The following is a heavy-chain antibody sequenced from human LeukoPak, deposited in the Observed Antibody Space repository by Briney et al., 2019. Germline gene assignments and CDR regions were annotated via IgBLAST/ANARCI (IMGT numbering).Heavy chain of an antibody. Sequence: ASVKVSCKASGYTFTKYGISWVRQAPGQGLEWMGGITAYNGNRNYAQKLQGRVTMTTDTSTSTAYMELRSLRSDDTAVYYCARGSHDYDFWSGYPNTAFDYWGQGTLVTVSS. CDR3: ARGSHDYDFWSGYPNTAFDY. CDR2: ITAYNGNR. CDR1: GYTFTKYG. V-gene: IGHV1-18*01. D-gene: IGHD3-3*01. J-gene: IGHJ4*02.